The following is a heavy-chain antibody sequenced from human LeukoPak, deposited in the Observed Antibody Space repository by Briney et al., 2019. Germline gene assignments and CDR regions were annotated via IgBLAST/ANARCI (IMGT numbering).Heavy chain of an antibody. D-gene: IGHD5-24*01. CDR2: TYYRSKWYN. V-gene: IGHV6-1*01. CDR3: ARGGQGDGYGADEAFDF. CDR1: GDSVSGNSTA. J-gene: IGHJ3*01. Sequence: KRSQTLSLTCAISGDSVSGNSTAYNWIRQSPSRGLEWLGRTYYRSKWYNDYAVSVKSRIIINPDTSKNQLSLQLKSVTPEDTAVYYCARGGQGDGYGADEAFDFWGQGTMVTVSS.